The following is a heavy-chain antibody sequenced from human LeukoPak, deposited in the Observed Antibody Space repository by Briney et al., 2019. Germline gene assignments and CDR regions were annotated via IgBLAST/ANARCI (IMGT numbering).Heavy chain of an antibody. Sequence: ASVKVSCKASGYTFTGYYMHWVRQAPGQGLEWMGWISAYNGNTNYAQKLQGRVTMTTDTSTSTAYMELRSLRSDDTAVYYCAIVGATKELGYWGQGTLVTVSS. J-gene: IGHJ4*02. CDR2: ISAYNGNT. D-gene: IGHD1-26*01. CDR3: AIVGATKELGY. V-gene: IGHV1-18*04. CDR1: GYTFTGYY.